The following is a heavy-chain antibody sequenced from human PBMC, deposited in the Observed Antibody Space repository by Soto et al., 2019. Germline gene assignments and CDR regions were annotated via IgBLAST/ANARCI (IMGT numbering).Heavy chain of an antibody. Sequence: EVQLVESGGGLVQPGGSLRLSCAASGFTVSSNYMSWVRQAPGKGLEWVSVIYSGGSTYYADSVKGRFTISRDKSKNTLYLQMNSLRAEDTAVYYCARGGVVVAATIDYWGQGTLVTVSS. CDR1: GFTVSSNY. CDR3: ARGGVVVAATIDY. V-gene: IGHV3-66*01. J-gene: IGHJ4*02. D-gene: IGHD2-15*01. CDR2: IYSGGST.